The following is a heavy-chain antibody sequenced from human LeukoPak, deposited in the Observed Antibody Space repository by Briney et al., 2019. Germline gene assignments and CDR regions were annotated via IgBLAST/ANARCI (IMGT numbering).Heavy chain of an antibody. Sequence: PSETLSLTCTVSGGSISSGSYYWSWIRQPAWKGLEWIGRIYTSGSTNYNPSLKSRVTISVDTSKNQFSLRLTSVTAADTAVYYCARHFFERAGYYDSSGFDYWGQGTLVTVSS. CDR1: GGSISSGSYY. CDR2: IYTSGST. V-gene: IGHV4-61*02. J-gene: IGHJ4*02. CDR3: ARHFFERAGYYDSSGFDY. D-gene: IGHD3-22*01.